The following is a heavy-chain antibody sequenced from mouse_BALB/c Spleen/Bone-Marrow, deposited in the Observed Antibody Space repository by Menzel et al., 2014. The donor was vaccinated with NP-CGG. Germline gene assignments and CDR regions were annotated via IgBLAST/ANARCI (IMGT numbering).Heavy chain of an antibody. Sequence: VQLQHPGAELVKPGASVKLSCTASGFNIKDTYMHWVKQRPEQGLEWIGRIDPANGNTKYDPKFQGKATITADTSSNTAYLQLSSLTSEDTAVYYCANYYYGSSLFAYWGQGTLVTVPA. J-gene: IGHJ3*01. V-gene: IGHV14-3*02. D-gene: IGHD1-1*01. CDR3: ANYYYGSSLFAY. CDR2: IDPANGNT. CDR1: GFNIKDTY.